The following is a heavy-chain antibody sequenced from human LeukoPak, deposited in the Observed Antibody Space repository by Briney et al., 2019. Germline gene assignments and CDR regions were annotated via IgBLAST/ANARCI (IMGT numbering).Heavy chain of an antibody. CDR1: GGSISNYY. CDR2: IYYTGST. V-gene: IGHV4-59*01. Sequence: SETLSLTCTVSGGSISNYYWNWIRQPPGKGLEWIGYIYYTGSTNYNPSLKSRVTMSVDTSKNQFSLNLRSVTPEDTAVYYCATPVRLQLGRYDAFDIWGQGTMVTVSS. CDR3: ATPVRLQLGRYDAFDI. J-gene: IGHJ3*02. D-gene: IGHD1-26*01.